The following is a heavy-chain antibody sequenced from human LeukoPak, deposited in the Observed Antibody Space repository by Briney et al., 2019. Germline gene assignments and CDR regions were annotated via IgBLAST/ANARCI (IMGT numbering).Heavy chain of an antibody. CDR1: GASISTNSYY. Sequence: SETLSLTCTVSGASISTNSYYWGWIRQPPGKGLEWIGRIYTSGSTNYNPSLKSRVTISVDTSKNQFSLKLSSVTAADTAVYYCAREEGDYYGSGSSNWFDPWGQGTLVTVSS. CDR3: AREEGDYYGSGSSNWFDP. CDR2: IYTSGST. J-gene: IGHJ5*02. V-gene: IGHV4-39*07. D-gene: IGHD3-10*01.